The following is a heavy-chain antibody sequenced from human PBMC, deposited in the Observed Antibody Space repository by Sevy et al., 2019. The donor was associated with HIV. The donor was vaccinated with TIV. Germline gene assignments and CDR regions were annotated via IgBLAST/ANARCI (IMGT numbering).Heavy chain of an antibody. CDR3: TRWKAAQSIFDY. D-gene: IGHD6-13*01. Sequence: GGSLRLSCTASGFTFGDYCMSWVRQAPGKGLEWVAFLKSDVYGGTVDHAASVRGRFVVSRDDSKIIAYLQMNDLKTEETRVYYCTRWKAAQSIFDYWGQGALVTVSS. CDR2: LKSDVYGGTV. V-gene: IGHV3-49*04. CDR1: GFTFGDYC. J-gene: IGHJ4*02.